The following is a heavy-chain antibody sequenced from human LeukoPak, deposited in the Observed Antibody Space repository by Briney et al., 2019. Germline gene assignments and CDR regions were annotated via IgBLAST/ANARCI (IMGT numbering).Heavy chain of an antibody. J-gene: IGHJ6*02. CDR3: ARDLVEMATAPGYYGMDV. Sequence: ASVKVSCKASGYTFTSYAMHWVRQAPGQRLEWMGWINAGNGNTKYSQKFQGRVTMTRDTSTSTLYMELSSLRSEDTAVYYCARDLVEMATAPGYYGMDVWGQGTTVTVSS. D-gene: IGHD5-24*01. CDR2: INAGNGNT. V-gene: IGHV1-3*01. CDR1: GYTFTSYA.